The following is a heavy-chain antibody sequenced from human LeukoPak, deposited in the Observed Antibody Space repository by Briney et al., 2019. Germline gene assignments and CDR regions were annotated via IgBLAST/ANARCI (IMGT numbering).Heavy chain of an antibody. J-gene: IGHJ5*02. Sequence: GASVKVSCKASGYTSTGYYMHWVRQAPGQGLEWMGWINPNSGGTNYAQKFQGRVTMTRDTSISTAYMELSRLRSDDTAVYYCARDSPITMVRGGNWFDPWGQGTLVTVSS. CDR1: GYTSTGYY. CDR3: ARDSPITMVRGGNWFDP. CDR2: INPNSGGT. V-gene: IGHV1-2*02. D-gene: IGHD3-10*01.